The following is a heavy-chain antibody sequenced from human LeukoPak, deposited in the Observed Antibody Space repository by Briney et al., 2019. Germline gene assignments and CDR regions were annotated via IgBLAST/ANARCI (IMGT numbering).Heavy chain of an antibody. CDR1: GGSISSYY. J-gene: IGHJ4*02. CDR2: IYYSGST. CDR3: ARHTLISSAGFDY. D-gene: IGHD6-13*01. V-gene: IGHV4-59*05. Sequence: PSETLSLTCTVSGGSISSYYWSWIRQPPGKGLEWIGSIYYSGSTYYNPSLKSRVTISVDTSKNQFSLKLSSVTAADTAVYYCARHTLISSAGFDYWGQGTLLTVSS.